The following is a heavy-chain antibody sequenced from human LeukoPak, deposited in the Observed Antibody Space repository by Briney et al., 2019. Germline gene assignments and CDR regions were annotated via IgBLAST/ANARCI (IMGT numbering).Heavy chain of an antibody. D-gene: IGHD6-6*01. CDR1: GYSISSGYY. V-gene: IGHV4-38-2*02. J-gene: IGHJ4*02. Sequence: SEALSLTCTVSGYSISSGYYWGWIRQPPGKGLEWIGSIYHSGSTYYNPSLKSRVTISVDTSKNQFSLKLSSVTAADTAVYYCARDRESIAARHFDYWGQGTLVTVSS. CDR3: ARDRESIAARHFDY. CDR2: IYHSGST.